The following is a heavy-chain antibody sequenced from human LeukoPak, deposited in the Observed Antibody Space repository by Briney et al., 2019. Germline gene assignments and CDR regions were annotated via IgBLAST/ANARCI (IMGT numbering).Heavy chain of an antibody. D-gene: IGHD3-22*01. V-gene: IGHV3-23*01. CDR3: AKDANYYDRSGYLIPLDY. CDR2: ISGNGHQT. CDR1: GFTFSRFA. Sequence: EGSRRLSCSASGFTFSRFAMTWVRQLPGRGLEWVSSISGNGHQTYYADAVKVRVSVSRDNSKNILYHQMDSVLADDSALYYCAKDANYYDRSGYLIPLDYWGQGTLVTVPS. J-gene: IGHJ4*02.